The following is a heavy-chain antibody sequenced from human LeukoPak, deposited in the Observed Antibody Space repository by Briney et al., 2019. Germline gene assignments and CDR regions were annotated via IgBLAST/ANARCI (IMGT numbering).Heavy chain of an antibody. CDR1: GGTFSSYA. CDR2: IIPIFGTA. Sequence: ASVKVSCKASGGTFSSYAISWVRQAPGQGLEWMGGIIPIFGTANYAQKFQGRVTITADESTSTAYMELSSLRSEDTAVYYCARVCGVRGDSSGPAGYWGQGTLVTVSS. CDR3: ARVCGVRGDSSGPAGY. D-gene: IGHD3-22*01. V-gene: IGHV1-69*13. J-gene: IGHJ4*02.